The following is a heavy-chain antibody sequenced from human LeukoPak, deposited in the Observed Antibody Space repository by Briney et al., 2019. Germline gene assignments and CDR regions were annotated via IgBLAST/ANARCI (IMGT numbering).Heavy chain of an antibody. CDR1: GGPISSYY. CDR2: IYYSGST. CDR3: AIAAGDYGDYGDAFDI. Sequence: SETLSLTCTVSGGPISSYYWSWIRQPPGKGLEWIGYIYYSGSTNYNPSLKSRVTISVDTSKNQFSLKLSSVTAADTAVYYCAIAAGDYGDYGDAFDIWGQGTMVTVSS. V-gene: IGHV4-59*01. J-gene: IGHJ3*02. D-gene: IGHD4-17*01.